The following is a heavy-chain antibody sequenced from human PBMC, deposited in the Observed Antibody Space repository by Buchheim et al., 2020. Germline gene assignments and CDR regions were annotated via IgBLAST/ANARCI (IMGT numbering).Heavy chain of an antibody. CDR3: ARARRSGIQLWFFDF. D-gene: IGHD5-18*01. V-gene: IGHV4-30-4*01. CDR1: GDSISSGDYY. Sequence: QVQLQESGPGLVKPSQTLSLTCTVSGDSISSGDYYWSWIRQPPGKGQEWIGYIYFSGSTYYNPSLKTRVIILLDTSKNQFSLELSSVTAADTAVYYCARARRSGIQLWFFDFWGQGTL. J-gene: IGHJ4*02. CDR2: IYFSGST.